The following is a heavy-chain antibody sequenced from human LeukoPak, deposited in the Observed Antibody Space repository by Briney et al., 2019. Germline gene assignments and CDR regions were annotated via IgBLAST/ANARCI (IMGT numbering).Heavy chain of an antibody. D-gene: IGHD3-10*01. J-gene: IGHJ2*01. CDR1: GFTFDDYG. V-gene: IGHV3-20*04. CDR2: INWNGGST. Sequence: GGSLRLSCAASGFTFDDYGMSWVRQAPGKGLEWVSGINWNGGSTGYADSVKGRFTISRDNSKNTLYLQMNSLRAEDTAVYYCAKRWYYGSGSSSSYWYFDLWGRGTLVTVSS. CDR3: AKRWYYGSGSSSSYWYFDL.